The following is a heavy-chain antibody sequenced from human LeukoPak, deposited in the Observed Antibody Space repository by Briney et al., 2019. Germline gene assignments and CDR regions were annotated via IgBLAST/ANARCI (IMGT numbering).Heavy chain of an antibody. CDR1: GGSISSYY. CDR3: AICGGDCYGGYYYYYMDV. Sequence: SETLSLTCSVSGGSISSYYWSWIRQPPGKGLEWFGYIYYSGSTNYKSPLKSRVTMSGDTSKNQFSLELRSVTAADTAVYYCAICGGDCYGGYYYYYMDVWGKGTTVTVSS. J-gene: IGHJ6*03. CDR2: IYYSGST. D-gene: IGHD2-21*01. V-gene: IGHV4-59*08.